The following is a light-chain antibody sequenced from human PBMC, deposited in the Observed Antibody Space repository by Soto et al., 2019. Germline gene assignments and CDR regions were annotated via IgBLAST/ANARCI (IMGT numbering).Light chain of an antibody. J-gene: IGLJ1*01. Sequence: QPVVTQPPSVSAAPGQKVTISCSGSSSNIGGNSVSWYQQLPGTAPKLLIYDDNKRPSGIPDRFSGSKSGTSATLGITGFQTGDEADYYCGSWDSSLSAYVFGTGTKVTVL. CDR3: GSWDSSLSAYV. CDR1: SSNIGGNS. CDR2: DDN. V-gene: IGLV1-51*01.